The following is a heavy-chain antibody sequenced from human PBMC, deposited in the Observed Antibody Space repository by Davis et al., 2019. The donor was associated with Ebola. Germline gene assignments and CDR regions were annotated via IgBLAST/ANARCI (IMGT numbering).Heavy chain of an antibody. Sequence: SVKVSCKASGCTFSSYAISWVRQAPGQGPEWMGGIIPIFGTANYAQKFQGRVTITADESTSTAYMELSSLRSEDTAVYYCARGVYWWDNNPNYYYYGMDVWGQGTTVTVSS. D-gene: IGHD2-8*02. J-gene: IGHJ6*02. CDR2: IIPIFGTA. V-gene: IGHV1-69*13. CDR1: GCTFSSYA. CDR3: ARGVYWWDNNPNYYYYGMDV.